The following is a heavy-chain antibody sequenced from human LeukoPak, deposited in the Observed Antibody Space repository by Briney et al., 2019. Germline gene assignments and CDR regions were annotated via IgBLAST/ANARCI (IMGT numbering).Heavy chain of an antibody. CDR3: ARSSSVTIPGYYFDY. CDR1: DYTFTSYG. CDR2: ISAYNGNT. J-gene: IGHJ4*02. V-gene: IGHV1-18*01. D-gene: IGHD2-21*01. Sequence: ASVKVSCKASDYTFTSYGISWVRQAPGQGLEWMGWISAYNGNTNYAQKFQGRVTVTTDTSMSTAYMELRSLRSDDTAVYYCARSSSVTIPGYYFDYWGQGTLVTVSS.